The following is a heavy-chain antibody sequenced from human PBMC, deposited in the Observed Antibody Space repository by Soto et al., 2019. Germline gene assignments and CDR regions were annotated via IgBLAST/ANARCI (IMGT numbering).Heavy chain of an antibody. V-gene: IGHV3-21*01. J-gene: IGHJ6*02. CDR1: GFTFSTYS. CDR3: AREYTAWPLAYGLDV. CDR2: ISSRSDI. D-gene: IGHD2-2*02. Sequence: GGSLRLSCVGSGFTFSTYSINWVRQAPGKGLEWVSSISSRSDIYYADSVKGRFTISRDNAKNPVSLQMNSLRAEDTAVYYCAREYTAWPLAYGLDVWGQGTTVTVSS.